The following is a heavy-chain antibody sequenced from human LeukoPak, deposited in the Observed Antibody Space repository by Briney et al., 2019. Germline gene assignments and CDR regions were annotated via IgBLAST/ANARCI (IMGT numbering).Heavy chain of an antibody. V-gene: IGHV3-23*01. CDR1: GFTFSSYA. Sequence: GGSLRLSCAASGFTFSSYAMSWVRQAPGKGLEWVSAIGGSGGSTYYADSVKGRFTISRDNSKNTLYLQMNSLRAEDTAVYYCAKVGHNSWGFDYWGQGTLVTVSS. D-gene: IGHD2-15*01. J-gene: IGHJ4*02. CDR3: AKVGHNSWGFDY. CDR2: IGGSGGST.